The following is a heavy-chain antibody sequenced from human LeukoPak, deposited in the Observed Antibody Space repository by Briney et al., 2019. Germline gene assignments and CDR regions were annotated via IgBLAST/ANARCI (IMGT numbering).Heavy chain of an antibody. Sequence: PGGSLRLSCAASGFTFSSYAMSWVRQAPGKGLEWVSAISGSGGSTYYADSVKGRFTISRDNSKNTLYLQMNSPRAEDTAVYYCAKDYYDSSGSLDYYYYYYMDVWGKGTTVTVSS. J-gene: IGHJ6*03. CDR3: AKDYYDSSGSLDYYYYYYMDV. CDR2: ISGSGGST. D-gene: IGHD3-22*01. V-gene: IGHV3-23*01. CDR1: GFTFSSYA.